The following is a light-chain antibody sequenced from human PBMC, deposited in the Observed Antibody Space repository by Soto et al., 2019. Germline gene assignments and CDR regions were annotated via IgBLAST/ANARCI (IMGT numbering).Light chain of an antibody. J-gene: IGKJ4*01. CDR3: LQDYNYPLT. Sequence: AIKMTQSPSSLSASVGDRVTITCRASQGIRNDLGWYQQKPGKAPKLLIYAASSLQSGVPSRFSGSGSGTDFTLTISSLQPEDFATYYCLQDYNYPLTFGGVTKVEIK. CDR2: AAS. V-gene: IGKV1-6*01. CDR1: QGIRND.